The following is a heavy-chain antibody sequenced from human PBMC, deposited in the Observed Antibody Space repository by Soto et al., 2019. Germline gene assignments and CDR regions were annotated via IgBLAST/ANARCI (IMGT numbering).Heavy chain of an antibody. Sequence: PGGSLRLSCAASGFTFSSYAMHWVRQAPGTGLAWVAVISYDGSNKYYADSVKGRFTISRDNSKNTLYLQMNSLRAEDTAVYYCAREKXEYCSSTSCYHGGYFDYWGQGTLVTVSS. CDR3: AREKXEYCSSTSCYHGGYFDY. V-gene: IGHV3-30-3*01. CDR1: GFTFSSYA. D-gene: IGHD2-2*01. CDR2: ISYDGSNK. J-gene: IGHJ4*02.